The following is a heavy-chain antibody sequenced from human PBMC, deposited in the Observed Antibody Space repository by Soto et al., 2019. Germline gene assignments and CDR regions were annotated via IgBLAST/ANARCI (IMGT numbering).Heavy chain of an antibody. CDR2: IYHSGST. CDR3: AREMTTVDY. J-gene: IGHJ4*02. CDR1: GYSISSGYY. D-gene: IGHD4-17*01. V-gene: IGHV4-38-2*02. Sequence: SETLSLTCAVSGYSISSGYYWGWIRQPPGKGLEWIGSIYHSGSTYYNPSLKSRVTISVDTSKNQFSLKLSSVTAADTAVYYCAREMTTVDYWGQGTLVTVSS.